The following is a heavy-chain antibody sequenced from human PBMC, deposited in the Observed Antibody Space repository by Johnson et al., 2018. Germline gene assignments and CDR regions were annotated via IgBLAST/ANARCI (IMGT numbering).Heavy chain of an antibody. CDR2: ISYDGSNK. CDR3: ARDLLPPGYYGMDV. J-gene: IGHJ6*02. Sequence: QVQLVESGGGVVQPGRSLRLSCAASGFTFSSYGMHWVRQAPGKGLEWVAVISYDGSNKYYADSVKGRFTLSRDNSKNTLYLQMNSLRAEDTAVYYCARDLLPPGYYGMDVWGQGTTVTVSS. CDR1: GFTFSSYG. D-gene: IGHD3-22*01. V-gene: IGHV3-30*03.